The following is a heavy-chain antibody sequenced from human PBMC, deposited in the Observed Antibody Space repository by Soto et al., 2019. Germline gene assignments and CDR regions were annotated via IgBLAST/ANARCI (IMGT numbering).Heavy chain of an antibody. V-gene: IGHV4-34*01. CDR2: INHSGIT. CDR3: AGGLAGADYYYGMDV. CDR1: GGSFSGYY. J-gene: IGHJ6*02. Sequence: QVQLQQWGAGLLKPSETLSLTCAVYGGSFSGYYWSWIRQPPGKGLEWIGEINHSGITNYNPSLKSRVTISVDTSKNQFSLKLSSVTAADTAVYYCAGGLAGADYYYGMDVWGQGTTVTVSS. D-gene: IGHD6-19*01.